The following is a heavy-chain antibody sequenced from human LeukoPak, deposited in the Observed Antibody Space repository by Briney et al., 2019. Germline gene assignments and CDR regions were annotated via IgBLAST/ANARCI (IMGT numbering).Heavy chain of an antibody. CDR2: INHSGST. V-gene: IGHV4-34*01. J-gene: IGHJ6*04. CDR3: ARSFMDV. CDR1: GGSFSGYY. Sequence: WETLSLTCAVYGGSFSGYYWSWIRQPPGKGLEWIGEINHSGSTNYNPSLKSRVTISVDTSKNQFSLKLSSVTAADTAVYYCARSFMDVWGKGTTVTVSS.